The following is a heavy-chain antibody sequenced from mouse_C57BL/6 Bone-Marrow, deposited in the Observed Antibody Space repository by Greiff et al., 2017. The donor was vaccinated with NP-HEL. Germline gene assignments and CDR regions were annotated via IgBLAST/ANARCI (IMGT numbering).Heavy chain of an antibody. CDR3: ARFFPPRVD. J-gene: IGHJ2*01. CDR1: GYAFTNYL. Sequence: VQRVESGAELVRPGTSVKVSCKASGYAFTNYLIEWVKQRPGQGLEWIGVINPGSGGTNYNEKFKGKATLTADKSSSTAYMQLSSLTSEDSAVYFCARFFPPRVDWGKGTTLTVSS. CDR2: INPGSGGT. V-gene: IGHV1-54*01.